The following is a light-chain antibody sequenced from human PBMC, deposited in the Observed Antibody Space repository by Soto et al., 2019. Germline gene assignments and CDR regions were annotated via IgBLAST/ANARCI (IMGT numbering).Light chain of an antibody. V-gene: IGLV1-44*01. Sequence: QSVLTQPPSASETPGQTVSISCSGSNSNIASNTVNWYQHLPGTAPKLLIYYNNQRPSGVPDRFSGSKSGTSASLAISGLQSEDESDYYCAAWYDTPKRYGFGTGTKLTVL. CDR1: NSNIASNT. CDR2: YNN. CDR3: AAWYDTPKRYG. J-gene: IGLJ1*01.